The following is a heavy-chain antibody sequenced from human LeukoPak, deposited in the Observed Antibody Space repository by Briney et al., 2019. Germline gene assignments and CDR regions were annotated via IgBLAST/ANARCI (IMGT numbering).Heavy chain of an antibody. CDR1: GGSLSGYY. J-gene: IGHJ4*02. V-gene: IGHV4-34*01. CDR2: INHSGST. CDR3: ARDISWLGFDY. D-gene: IGHD6-19*01. Sequence: SETLSLTCAVYGGSLSGYYWSWIRQPPGKGLEWIGEINHSGSTNYNPSPKSRVTISVDTSKNQFSLKLSSVTAADTAVYYCARDISWLGFDYWGQGILVTVSS.